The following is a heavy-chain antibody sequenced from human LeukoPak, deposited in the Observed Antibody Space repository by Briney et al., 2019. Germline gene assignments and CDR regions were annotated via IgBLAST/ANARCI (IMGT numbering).Heavy chain of an antibody. Sequence: GGSLRLSCAASGFTFTSSAMTWVRQAPGKGLEWVSAISSGGTPYYAASVRGRFIISRDTSTNTLYLQVKSLTAEDTAVYYCAKPEVGVASIDCWGQGTLVTVSS. D-gene: IGHD2-2*01. J-gene: IGHJ4*02. CDR3: AKPEVGVASIDC. CDR2: ISSGGTP. V-gene: IGHV3-23*01. CDR1: GFTFTSSA.